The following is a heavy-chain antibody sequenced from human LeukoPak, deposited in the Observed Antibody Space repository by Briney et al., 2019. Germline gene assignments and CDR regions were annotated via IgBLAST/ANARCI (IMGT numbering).Heavy chain of an antibody. CDR1: GFTFSSYW. D-gene: IGHD6-19*01. J-gene: IGHJ5*02. V-gene: IGHV3-7*03. CDR3: AREKQWLVERWFDP. Sequence: GGSLRLSCAASGFTFSSYWMSWVRQAPGKGLEWVANIKQDGSEKFYVDSVKGRFTIFRDDAKNTLYLQMNSLRAEDTAVYYCAREKQWLVERWFDPWGQGTLVTVSS. CDR2: IKQDGSEK.